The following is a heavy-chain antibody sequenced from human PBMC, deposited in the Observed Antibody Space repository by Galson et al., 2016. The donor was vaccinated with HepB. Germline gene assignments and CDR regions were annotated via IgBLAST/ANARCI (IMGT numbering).Heavy chain of an antibody. Sequence: SVKVSGKASGYTFTSYGISWVRQAPGQGLEWMGWISGYNGNTKYAQKLQGRVTMTTDTSTSTAYMELRSLRPDDMAVYYCARVRRYYYDHSYMRPQAFDIWGQATMVTVSS. CDR3: ARVRRYYYDHSYMRPQAFDI. J-gene: IGHJ3*02. D-gene: IGHD3-22*01. CDR2: ISGYNGNT. CDR1: GYTFTSYG. V-gene: IGHV1-18*03.